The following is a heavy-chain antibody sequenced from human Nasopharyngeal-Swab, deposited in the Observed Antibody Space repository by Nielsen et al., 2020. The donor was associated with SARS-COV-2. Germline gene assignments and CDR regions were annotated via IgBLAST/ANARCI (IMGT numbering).Heavy chain of an antibody. CDR2: ISWNSGSI. D-gene: IGHD5-18*01. CDR1: GFTFDDYA. Sequence: GGSLRLSCAASGFTFDDYAMTWFRQAPGKGLEWVSGISWNSGSIGYADSVKGRFTISRDNAKNSLYLQMNSLRAEDTALYYCAKARISGYSFIPFDYWGQGTLVTVSS. CDR3: AKARISGYSFIPFDY. J-gene: IGHJ4*02. V-gene: IGHV3-9*01.